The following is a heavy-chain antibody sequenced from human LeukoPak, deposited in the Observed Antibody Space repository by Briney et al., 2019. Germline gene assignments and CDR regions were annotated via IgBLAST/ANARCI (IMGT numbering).Heavy chain of an antibody. D-gene: IGHD3-16*01. CDR1: GGSISFHY. J-gene: IGHJ2*01. Sequence: SETLSLTCTVSGGSISFHYWSWIRQPPGKGLEWIGYIHLSGSTYYDPSLRSRVTISGDTSKNQFSLRLTSVTALDTAVYYCARGGVWYFDLWGRGTLVTVSS. CDR3: ARGGVWYFDL. V-gene: IGHV4-59*11. CDR2: IHLSGST.